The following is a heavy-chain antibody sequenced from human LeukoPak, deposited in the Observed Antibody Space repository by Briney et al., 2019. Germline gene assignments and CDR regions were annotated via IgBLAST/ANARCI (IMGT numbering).Heavy chain of an antibody. J-gene: IGHJ4*02. D-gene: IGHD3-22*01. V-gene: IGHV3-21*01. CDR3: ARRGYSDSSGYDY. CDR2: ISGDSTGI. Sequence: PGGSLRLSCAASGFTFSSYDMTWVRQAPGRGLEWVSSISGDSTGIYYADSLIGRSTISRDNAKNSLYQQINSLRAEDTAIYYCARRGYSDSSGYDYWGQGTLVTVSS. CDR1: GFTFSSYD.